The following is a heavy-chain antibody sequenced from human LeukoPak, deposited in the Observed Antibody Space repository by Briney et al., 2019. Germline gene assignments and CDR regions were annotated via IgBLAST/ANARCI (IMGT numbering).Heavy chain of an antibody. V-gene: IGHV4-59*01. Sequence: KPAGTLTLTCTVSGCSFSSYYWSWIRQPPGKGLEWIGYIYYSGSTNYNPSLKSRVTTSVDTSTNQSSLKLSSVTAADSAVYYCARVRDLGAFDIWGQGTMVTVSS. CDR3: ARVRDLGAFDI. CDR1: GCSFSSYY. CDR2: IYYSGST. D-gene: IGHD1-26*01. J-gene: IGHJ3*02.